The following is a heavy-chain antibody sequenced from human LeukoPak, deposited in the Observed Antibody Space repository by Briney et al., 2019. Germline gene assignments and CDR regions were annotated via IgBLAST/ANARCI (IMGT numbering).Heavy chain of an antibody. J-gene: IGHJ3*02. Sequence: SVKVSCKASGYTFTGYYIYWVRQAPGQGLEWMGWINPNSGGTNYAQKFQGRVTMTRDKSISTAYMELNRLKSDDTAVYYCARSITMTVDDAFHIWGQGTMVTVSS. CDR3: ARSITMTVDDAFHI. CDR1: GYTFTGYY. CDR2: INPNSGGT. V-gene: IGHV1-2*02. D-gene: IGHD3-22*01.